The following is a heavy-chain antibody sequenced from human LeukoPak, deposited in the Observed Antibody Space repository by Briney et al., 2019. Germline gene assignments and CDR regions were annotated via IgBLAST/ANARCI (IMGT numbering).Heavy chain of an antibody. CDR1: GYTFTCYG. Sequence: ASVKVSCKASGYTFTCYGISWVRQAPGQGLEWMGWISAYNGNTNYAQKLQGRVTMTTDTSTSTAYMELRSLRSDDTAVYYCARGDYDFWSGYYGYYFDYWGQGTLVTVSS. CDR3: ARGDYDFWSGYYGYYFDY. CDR2: ISAYNGNT. D-gene: IGHD3-3*01. J-gene: IGHJ4*02. V-gene: IGHV1-18*01.